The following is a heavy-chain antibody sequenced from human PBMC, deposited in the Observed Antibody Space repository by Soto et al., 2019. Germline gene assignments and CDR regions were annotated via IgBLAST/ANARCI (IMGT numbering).Heavy chain of an antibody. D-gene: IGHD6-25*01. CDR2: MNPNTGNT. CDR1: GDSFTKYD. V-gene: IGHV1-8*01. J-gene: IGHJ4*02. Sequence: QVQLVQSGAEVKKPGASVKVSCKASGDSFTKYDIHWVRQATGQGLEWMGWMNPNTGNTGFAQKFRGRVTLTRNTAISTAYMELSSLRSDDTAVYFCARRKERSGPHYFDYWGQGTLGTVSS. CDR3: ARRKERSGPHYFDY.